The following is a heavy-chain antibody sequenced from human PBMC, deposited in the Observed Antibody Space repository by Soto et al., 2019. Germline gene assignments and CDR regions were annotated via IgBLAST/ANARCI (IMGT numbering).Heavy chain of an antibody. Sequence: QVQLVQSGAEVKKPGSSVKVSCKASVGTFSSYAISWVRQAPGQGLEWMGGIIPIFGTANYAQKFQGRVTITADESTSTAYMELSSLRSEDTAVYYCARCTSLRGRVFHYFDYWGQGTLVTVSS. D-gene: IGHD6-6*01. CDR2: IIPIFGTA. CDR3: ARCTSLRGRVFHYFDY. V-gene: IGHV1-69*01. CDR1: VGTFSSYA. J-gene: IGHJ4*02.